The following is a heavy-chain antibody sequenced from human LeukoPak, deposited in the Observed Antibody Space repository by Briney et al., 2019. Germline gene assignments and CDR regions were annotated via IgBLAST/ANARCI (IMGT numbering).Heavy chain of an antibody. CDR2: IYSGGST. D-gene: IGHD1-26*01. Sequence: PGGSLRLSCAASGFTVSSNYMSWVRQAPGKGLEWVSVIYSGGSTYYADSVKGRFTISRDNSKNTLYLQMNSLRAEDTAVYYCARHHRSGSYNHWGGFDYWGQGTLVTVSS. J-gene: IGHJ4*02. CDR1: GFTVSSNY. V-gene: IGHV3-66*02. CDR3: ARHHRSGSYNHWGGFDY.